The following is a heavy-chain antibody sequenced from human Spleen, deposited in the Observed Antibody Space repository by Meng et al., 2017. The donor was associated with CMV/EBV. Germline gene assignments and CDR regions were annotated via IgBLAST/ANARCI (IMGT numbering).Heavy chain of an antibody. V-gene: IGHV3-21*01. D-gene: IGHD5-18*01. CDR3: ARVVSYGYDY. Sequence: GESLKISCAASGFSFSDYYINWIRQAPGKGLDWVSSISSSSSYIYYADSVKGRFTISRDNAKNSLYLQMNSLRAEDTAVYYCARVVSYGYDYWGQGTLVTVSS. CDR2: ISSSSSYI. J-gene: IGHJ4*02. CDR1: GFSFSDYY.